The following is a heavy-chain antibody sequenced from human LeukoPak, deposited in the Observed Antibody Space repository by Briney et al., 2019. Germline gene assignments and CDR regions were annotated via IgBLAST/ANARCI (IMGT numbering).Heavy chain of an antibody. CDR1: GFTFNSYG. J-gene: IGHJ6*02. CDR2: ILYDGSNK. CDR3: AKSFDLRHSEFYSYYYGMDV. Sequence: QPGRAPIPSCAAPGFTFNSYGMHRVRQAPGKGLGGGAVILYDGSNKYYADSVKGRFTISRDNSKNTLYLQMNSLRAENTAVYYCAKSFDLRHSEFYSYYYGMDVWGQGTTVTVSS. V-gene: IGHV3-30*18. D-gene: IGHD3-9*01.